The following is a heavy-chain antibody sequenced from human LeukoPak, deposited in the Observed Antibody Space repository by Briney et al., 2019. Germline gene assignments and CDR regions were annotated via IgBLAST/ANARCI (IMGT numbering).Heavy chain of an antibody. J-gene: IGHJ4*02. D-gene: IGHD3-9*01. CDR1: GFTFSSYA. CDR2: ISGSGGST. Sequence: GGSLRLSCAASGFTFSSYAMSWVRQAPGKGLEWVSAISGSGGSTYYADSVKGRFTISRDNSKNTLYLQMNSLRAEDTAVYYYAKALRYFDWLTDYWGQGTLVTVSS. V-gene: IGHV3-23*01. CDR3: AKALRYFDWLTDY.